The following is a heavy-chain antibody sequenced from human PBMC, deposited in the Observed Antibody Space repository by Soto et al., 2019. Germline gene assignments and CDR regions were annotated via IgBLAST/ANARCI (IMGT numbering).Heavy chain of an antibody. V-gene: IGHV1-18*01. CDR1: GYTFTSYG. J-gene: IGHJ6*02. CDR3: ARDLGTGAIVVVVAATGYYGMDV. Sequence: ASVKVSCKASGYTFTSYGISWVRQAPGQGLEWMGWISAYNGNTNYAQKLRGRVTMTTDTSTSTAYMELRSLRSDDTAVYYCARDLGTGAIVVVVAATGYYGMDVWGQGTTVTVSS. D-gene: IGHD2-15*01. CDR2: ISAYNGNT.